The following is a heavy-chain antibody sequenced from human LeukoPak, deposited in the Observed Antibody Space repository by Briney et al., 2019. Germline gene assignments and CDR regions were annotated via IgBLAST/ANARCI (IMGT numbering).Heavy chain of an antibody. V-gene: IGHV4-59*01. CDR1: GGSISSYY. D-gene: IGHD1-26*01. Sequence: PSETLSLTCTVSGGSISSYYWSWIRQPPGKGLEWIGYIYYSGSTYYNPSLKSRVTISVDTSKNQFSLKLSSVTAADTAVYYCARWEMRYFDYWGQGTLVTVSS. CDR3: ARWEMRYFDY. CDR2: IYYSGST. J-gene: IGHJ4*02.